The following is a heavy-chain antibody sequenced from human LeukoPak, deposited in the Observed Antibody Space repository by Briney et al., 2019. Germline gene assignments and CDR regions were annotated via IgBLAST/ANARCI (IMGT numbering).Heavy chain of an antibody. CDR2: INPNSGGT. Sequence: ASVKVSCEASGYTFTGYYMHWVRQAPGQGLEWMGWINPNSGGTNYAQKFQGRVTMTRDTSISTAYMELSRLRSDDTAVYYCARGTKPRAIAAAGTNYWGQGTLVTVSS. D-gene: IGHD6-13*01. CDR3: ARGTKPRAIAAAGTNY. CDR1: GYTFTGYY. J-gene: IGHJ4*02. V-gene: IGHV1-2*02.